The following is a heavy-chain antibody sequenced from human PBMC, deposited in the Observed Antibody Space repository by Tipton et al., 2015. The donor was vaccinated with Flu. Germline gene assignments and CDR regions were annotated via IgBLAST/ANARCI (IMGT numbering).Heavy chain of an antibody. V-gene: IGHV4-39*01. Sequence: TLSLTCSVSGDSVSNGEYFWAWVRRAPGKGLEWLGFLHPSGVSSYNPSLSNRVTMSVDTSKNQFSLRLTSVTAADTAVYYCARRDYSNYVSEPRNWFDPWGRGTLVTVSS. CDR1: GDSVSNGEYF. CDR2: LHPSGVS. J-gene: IGHJ5*02. D-gene: IGHD4-11*01. CDR3: ARRDYSNYVSEPRNWFDP.